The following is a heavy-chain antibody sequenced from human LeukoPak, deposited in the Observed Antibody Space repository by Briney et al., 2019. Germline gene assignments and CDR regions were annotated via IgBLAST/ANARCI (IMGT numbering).Heavy chain of an antibody. J-gene: IGHJ4*02. V-gene: IGHV4-4*02. CDR2: ILHTGPT. D-gene: IGHD1-26*01. CDR3: VRGGTYYLPY. Sequence: PSETLSLTCAVSGVSITDNWWSWVRQPPGKGLEWIGEILHTGPTNFNPSLKSRVTISMDKSKNQLSLRLNSVTAADTAIYYCVRGGTYYLPYWGQGILVAVSS. CDR1: GVSITDNW.